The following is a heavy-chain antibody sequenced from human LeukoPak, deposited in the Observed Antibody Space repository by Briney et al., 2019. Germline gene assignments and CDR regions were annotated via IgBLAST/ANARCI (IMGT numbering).Heavy chain of an antibody. D-gene: IGHD4-23*01. Sequence: PSETLSLTCTVSGGSISSSSYYWGWIRQPPGKGLEWIGSIYYSGSTYYNPSLKSRVIISVDTSKNQFSLKLSSVTAADTAVYYCARLSKGGNSDYWGQGTLVTVSS. V-gene: IGHV4-39*01. CDR2: IYYSGST. CDR1: GGSISSSSYY. CDR3: ARLSKGGNSDY. J-gene: IGHJ4*02.